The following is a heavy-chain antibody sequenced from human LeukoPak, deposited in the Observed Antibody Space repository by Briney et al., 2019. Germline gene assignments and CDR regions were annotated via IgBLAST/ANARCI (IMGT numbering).Heavy chain of an antibody. Sequence: RSLRLSCAASGITLNSYGMHWVRQPPGKGLDGVAVIWYDGSQMYFADSVKGRFTISRDNSKNTVSLQMNSLRAEDTVVYYCARDKSGSYKAFDIWGQGTMVTVSS. D-gene: IGHD1-26*01. J-gene: IGHJ3*02. CDR2: IWYDGSQM. CDR3: ARDKSGSYKAFDI. V-gene: IGHV3-33*01. CDR1: GITLNSYG.